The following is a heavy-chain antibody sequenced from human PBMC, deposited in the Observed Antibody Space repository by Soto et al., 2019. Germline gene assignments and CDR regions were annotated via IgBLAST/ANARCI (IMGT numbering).Heavy chain of an antibody. CDR3: ARGASEITMIVVVIKGGVYFDY. CDR1: GGSFSGYC. D-gene: IGHD3-22*01. J-gene: IGHJ4*02. V-gene: IGHV4-34*01. Sequence: SETLSLTCAVYGGSFSGYCWSWIRQPPGKGLEWIGEINHSGSTNYNPSLKSRVTISVDTSKNQFSLKLSSVTAADTAVYYCARGASEITMIVVVIKGGVYFDYWGQGTLITVST. CDR2: INHSGST.